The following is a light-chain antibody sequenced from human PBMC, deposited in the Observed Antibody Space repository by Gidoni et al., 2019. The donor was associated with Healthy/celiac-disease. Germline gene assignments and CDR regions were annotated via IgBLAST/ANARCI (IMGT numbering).Light chain of an antibody. V-gene: IGKV1-39*01. CDR1: QSISSY. Sequence: DIKMTQSPSSLSASVGDRVTITCRASQSISSYLHWYQQKPGKAPKLLNYAASSLQSRVPSRFSGSGSGTDFTLTIRSLQPEDFATYYCQQSYSTPYSFXQXTKLEIK. CDR2: AAS. J-gene: IGKJ2*03. CDR3: QQSYSTPYS.